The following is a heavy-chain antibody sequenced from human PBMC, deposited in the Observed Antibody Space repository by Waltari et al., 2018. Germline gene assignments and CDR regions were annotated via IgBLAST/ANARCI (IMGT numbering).Heavy chain of an antibody. J-gene: IGHJ4*02. D-gene: IGHD2-21*02. Sequence: QITLKESGPTLVKPTQTLTLTCTSSGFSLSTSEVGVRWIRQPPGQALEWLALIYWNDGKWYSTSLKARLTVTQGTAKNQVVVTRTNMDPVDTATYYCAHLPMTAIASPDYWGQGTPVTVSS. CDR2: IYWNDGK. CDR3: AHLPMTAIASPDY. V-gene: IGHV2-5*01. CDR1: GFSLSTSEVG.